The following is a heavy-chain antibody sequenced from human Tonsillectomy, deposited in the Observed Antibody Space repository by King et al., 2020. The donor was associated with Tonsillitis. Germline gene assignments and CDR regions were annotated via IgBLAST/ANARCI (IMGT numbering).Heavy chain of an antibody. CDR3: AKDKGADFYDNSRGAFDI. J-gene: IGHJ3*02. Sequence: VQLVESGGDLVKPGGSLRLSCATAGFSFSNLDMKWGRQAPGKGLEWVSSMNNNGSCTYFASSVKGRFTISRDNSKNSLYLQMNSLRAEDTAVYYCAKDKGADFYDNSRGAFDIWGRGTVVTVSS. D-gene: IGHD3-22*01. CDR2: MNNNGSCT. CDR1: GFSFSNLD. V-gene: IGHV3-21*06.